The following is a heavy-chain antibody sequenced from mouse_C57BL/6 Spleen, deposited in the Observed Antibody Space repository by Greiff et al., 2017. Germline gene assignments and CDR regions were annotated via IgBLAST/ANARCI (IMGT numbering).Heavy chain of an antibody. CDR2: NYPRSGNT. CDR3: ARGTAQAPYYFDY. Sequence: QVQLQQSGAELARPGASVKLSCKASGYTFTSYGISWVKQRTGQGLEWIGENYPRSGNTYYNEKFKGKATLNANKSSSTAYMELRSLTSEDSAVYFCARGTAQAPYYFDYWGQGTTLTVSS. D-gene: IGHD3-2*02. CDR1: GYTFTSYG. J-gene: IGHJ2*01. V-gene: IGHV1-81*01.